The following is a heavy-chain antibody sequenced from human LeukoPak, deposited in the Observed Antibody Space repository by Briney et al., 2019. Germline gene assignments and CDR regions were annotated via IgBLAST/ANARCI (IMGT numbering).Heavy chain of an antibody. D-gene: IGHD6-13*01. J-gene: IGHJ6*02. CDR1: GLTFSDYY. CDR3: ARLQIAGYYGMDV. CDR2: ISSSGSTI. V-gene: IGHV3-11*01. Sequence: GGSLRLSCAASGLTFSDYYMSWIRQAPGKGLEWVSYISSSGSTIYYADSVKGRFTISRDNAKNSLYLQMNSLRAEDTAVYYCARLQIAGYYGMDVWGQGTTVTVSS.